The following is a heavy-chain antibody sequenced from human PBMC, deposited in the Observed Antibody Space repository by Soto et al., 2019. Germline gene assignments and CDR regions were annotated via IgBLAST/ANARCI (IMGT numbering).Heavy chain of an antibody. CDR1: GYSFTNYW. CDR2: IDPIDSYT. V-gene: IGHV5-10-1*01. Sequence: EVQLVQSGAEVKKHGESLRINCKGSGYSFTNYWISWVRQMPGKGLEWMARIDPIDSYTNYSPSFQDHVTMSADKSSSTAYLRWRSLKASDTAMYYCARRAHMSLRRETFSYYYYGMDVWGQGTTVTVSS. CDR3: ARRAHMSLRRETFSYYYYGMDV. D-gene: IGHD3-16*01. J-gene: IGHJ6*02.